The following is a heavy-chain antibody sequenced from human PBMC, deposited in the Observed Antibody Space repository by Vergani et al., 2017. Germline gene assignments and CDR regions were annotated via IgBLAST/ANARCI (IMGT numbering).Heavy chain of an antibody. CDR1: GGSFSGYY. CDR3: AGGRGGSSSRYYYYYGMDV. J-gene: IGHJ6*01. CDR2: INHSGST. D-gene: IGHD6-6*01. V-gene: IGHV4-34*01. Sequence: QVQLQQWGAGLLKPSETLSLTCAVYGGSFSGYYWSWIRQPLGKGLEWIGEINHSGSTNYNPSLKSSVTISVDTSKNQFSLKLSSVTAADTTVYYCAGGRGGSSSRYYYYYGMDVWGQGTTVTVSS.